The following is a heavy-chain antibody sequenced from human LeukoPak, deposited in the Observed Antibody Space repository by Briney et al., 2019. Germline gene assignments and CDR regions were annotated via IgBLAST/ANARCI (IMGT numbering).Heavy chain of an antibody. D-gene: IGHD1-1*01. J-gene: IGHJ4*02. CDR2: IGGGGYST. V-gene: IGHV3-23*01. CDR3: ARGVYWSLDY. CDR1: GFTFSGHA. Sequence: PGGSLRLSCAASGFTFSGHAMSWVRQAPGKGLEWVAAIGGGGYSTYYADSVKGRFTFSRDNFKNTLYLQMNSLRVEDTAVYYCARGVYWSLDYWGQGTPVTVSS.